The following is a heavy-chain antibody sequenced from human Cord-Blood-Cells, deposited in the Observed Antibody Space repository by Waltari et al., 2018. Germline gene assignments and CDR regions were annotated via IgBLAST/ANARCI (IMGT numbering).Heavy chain of an antibody. CDR1: GGSISSRSYY. D-gene: IGHD3-3*01. CDR2: IYYSGST. CDR3: ARPSSEWLLPEYDAFDI. Sequence: QLQLQESGPGLVKPSETLSLTCTVSGGSISSRSYYWGWIRQPPGKGLEWIGSIYYSGSTYYNPSLKSRVTISVDTSKNQFSLKLSSVTAADTAVYYCARPSSEWLLPEYDAFDIWGQGTMVTVSS. V-gene: IGHV4-39*01. J-gene: IGHJ3*02.